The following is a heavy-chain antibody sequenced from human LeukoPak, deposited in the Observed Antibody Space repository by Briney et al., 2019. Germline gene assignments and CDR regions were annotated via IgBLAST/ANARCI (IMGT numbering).Heavy chain of an antibody. CDR1: GFTFVNAW. Sequence: GGSLRLTCAASGFTFVNAWMTWVRQAPGKGLEWVGRMESNPAGGRVDYAAPVKGRFTISRDDSRSTLYLQLNNLGAEDTAVYYCSTLAFDVHYWGRGTLITVSS. D-gene: IGHD2/OR15-2a*01. CDR3: STLAFDVHY. V-gene: IGHV3-15*04. CDR2: MESNPAGGRV. J-gene: IGHJ4*02.